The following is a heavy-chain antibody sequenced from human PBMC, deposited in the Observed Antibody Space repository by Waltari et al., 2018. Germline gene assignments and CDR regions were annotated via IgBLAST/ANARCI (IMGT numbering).Heavy chain of an antibody. D-gene: IGHD3-10*01. CDR2: IYYSGST. CDR1: GGSISSYY. J-gene: IGHJ2*01. V-gene: IGHV4-59*08. Sequence: QVQLQESGPGLVKPSETLSLTCTVSGGSISSYYWSWIRQPPGKGLEWIGYIYYSGSTNYNPSLKSRVTISVDTSKNQFSLKLSSVTAADTAVYYCARQPFSGFDLWGRGTLVTVSS. CDR3: ARQPFSGFDL.